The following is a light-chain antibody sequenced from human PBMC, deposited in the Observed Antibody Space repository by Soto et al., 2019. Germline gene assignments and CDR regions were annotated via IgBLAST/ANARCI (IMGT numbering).Light chain of an antibody. Sequence: DIPVTQAPSTLAASLGDGVTITCRASQSISRWLAWYQQKPGKDPKLLIHDASSLQSGVPSRFSGSGSGTEFTLTISSLQPDDFATYYCQQHQSYWTFGQGTKVDI. CDR3: QQHQSYWT. CDR1: QSISRW. CDR2: DAS. V-gene: IGKV1-5*01. J-gene: IGKJ1*01.